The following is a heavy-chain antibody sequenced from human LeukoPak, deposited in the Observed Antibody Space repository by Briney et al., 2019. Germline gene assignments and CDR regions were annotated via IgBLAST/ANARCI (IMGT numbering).Heavy chain of an antibody. CDR2: ITGSGTNT. Sequence: GSLRLSCVASGFTFSNYAMSWVRQAPGKGLEWVSAITGSGTNTYYADSVKGRFTISRDNSKNTVFLQINSLRHEDTAIYYCVIWGDYDVLTGYYVPDYWGQGTLVTVSS. CDR3: VIWGDYDVLTGYYVPDY. V-gene: IGHV3-23*01. CDR1: GFTFSNYA. J-gene: IGHJ4*02. D-gene: IGHD3-9*01.